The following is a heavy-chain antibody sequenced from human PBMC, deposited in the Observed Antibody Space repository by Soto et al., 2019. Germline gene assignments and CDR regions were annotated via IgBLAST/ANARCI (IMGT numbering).Heavy chain of an antibody. CDR1: GFTVSSNY. CDR2: IYSGGST. Sequence: GGSLRLSCAASGFTVSSNYMSWVRQAPGKGLEWVSVIYSGGSTYYADSVKGRFTISRHNSKNTLYLQMNSLRAEDTAVYYCASRSRSVQKPIAAHERYDAFDIWGQGTMVTVSS. CDR3: ASRSRSVQKPIAAHERYDAFDI. D-gene: IGHD6-13*01. V-gene: IGHV3-53*04. J-gene: IGHJ3*02.